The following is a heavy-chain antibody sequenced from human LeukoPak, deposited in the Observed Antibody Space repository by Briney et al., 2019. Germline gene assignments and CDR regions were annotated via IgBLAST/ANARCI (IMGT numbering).Heavy chain of an antibody. D-gene: IGHD3-22*01. V-gene: IGHV3-48*01. J-gene: IGHJ4*02. CDR2: ISSSSSTI. CDR1: GFTFSSYS. CDR3: ARAMNLGYYDSSGDFDY. Sequence: GGSLRLSCAASGFTFSSYSMNWVRQAPGKGLEWVSYISSSSSTIYYADSVKGRFTISRDNAKNSLYLQMNSLRAEDTAVYYCARAMNLGYYDSSGDFDYSGQGTLVTVSS.